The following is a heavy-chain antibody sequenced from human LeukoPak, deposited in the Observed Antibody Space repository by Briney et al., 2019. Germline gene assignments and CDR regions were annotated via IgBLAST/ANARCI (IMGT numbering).Heavy chain of an antibody. V-gene: IGHV3-48*01. CDR2: ISSDSSTI. CDR1: GFTFNSYN. Sequence: GGSLRLSCAASGFTFNSYNMNWVRQAPGKGLEWVSYISSDSSTIFYADSVKGRFTISRDNSKNTLYLQMNSLRAEDTAVYYCAKDLISRSSLDYWGQGTLVTVSS. CDR3: AKDLISRSSLDY. J-gene: IGHJ4*02. D-gene: IGHD6-6*01.